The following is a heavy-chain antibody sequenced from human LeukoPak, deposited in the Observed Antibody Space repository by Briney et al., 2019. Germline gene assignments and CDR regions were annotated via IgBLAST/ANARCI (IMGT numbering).Heavy chain of an antibody. CDR1: GYTFTSYG. CDR2: ISTYNGNT. V-gene: IGHV1-18*04. CDR3: ARDDYGDSSRWFDP. J-gene: IGHJ5*02. D-gene: IGHD4-17*01. Sequence: ASVKVSCKASGYTFTSYGISWVRQAPGQGLEWMGWISTYNGNTNYAQKLQGRVTMTTDTSTSTAYMELRSLRSDDTAVYYCARDDYGDSSRWFDPWGQGTLVTVSS.